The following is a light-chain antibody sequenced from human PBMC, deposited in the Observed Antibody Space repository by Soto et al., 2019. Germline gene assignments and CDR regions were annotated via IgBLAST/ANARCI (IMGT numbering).Light chain of an antibody. Sequence: QSVLTQPASVSGSPGQSITISCTGTSSDVGGYNYVSWYQQYPGKAPKLKIYDVSNRPSGVSNRFSGSKSGNTASLTISGLQAEDEADYYCNSYTSRSSSTYVFGTGTKVTVL. CDR3: NSYTSRSSSTYV. V-gene: IGLV2-14*01. CDR1: SSDVGGYNY. J-gene: IGLJ1*01. CDR2: DVS.